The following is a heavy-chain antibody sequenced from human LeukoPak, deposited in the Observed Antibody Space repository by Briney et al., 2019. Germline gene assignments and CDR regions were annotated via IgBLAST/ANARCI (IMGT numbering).Heavy chain of an antibody. D-gene: IGHD6-13*01. Sequence: GGSLRLSCAASGFTFSSYSMNWVRQAPGKGLEWVSYISSSSSTIYYADSVKGRFTISRDNAKNSLYLQMNSLRAEDTAVYYCAKDPAYSSSRLYYFDYWGQETLVTVSS. CDR2: ISSSSSTI. J-gene: IGHJ4*02. V-gene: IGHV3-48*04. CDR1: GFTFSSYS. CDR3: AKDPAYSSSRLYYFDY.